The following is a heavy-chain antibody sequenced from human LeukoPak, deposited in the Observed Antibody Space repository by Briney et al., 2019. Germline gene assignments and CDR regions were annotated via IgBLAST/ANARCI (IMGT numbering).Heavy chain of an antibody. Sequence: GGSLRLSCAASGLTVSSNYMSWVRQAPGKGLEWVSVIYSGGSTYYADSVKGRFTISRDNSKNTLYLQMNSLRAENTAVYYCARFGYFDWYLMAFDIWGQGTMVTVSS. V-gene: IGHV3-53*01. CDR1: GLTVSSNY. D-gene: IGHD3-9*01. J-gene: IGHJ3*02. CDR3: ARFGYFDWYLMAFDI. CDR2: IYSGGST.